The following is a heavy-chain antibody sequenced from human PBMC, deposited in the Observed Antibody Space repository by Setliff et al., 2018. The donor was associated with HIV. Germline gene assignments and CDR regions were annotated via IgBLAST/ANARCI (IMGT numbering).Heavy chain of an antibody. D-gene: IGHD6-19*01. V-gene: IGHV1-46*01. J-gene: IGHJ4*02. Sequence: ASVKVSCKASGYTFTNFYLHWARQAPGQGLEWVGIVNPTSGSTTYAQTFQGRVTMTGDTYTSTVYMEVSSLRSEDTAVYYCARGREKQWPVLADCLFDFWGQGTLVTVSS. CDR2: VNPTSGST. CDR3: ARGREKQWPVLADCLFDF. CDR1: GYTFTNFY.